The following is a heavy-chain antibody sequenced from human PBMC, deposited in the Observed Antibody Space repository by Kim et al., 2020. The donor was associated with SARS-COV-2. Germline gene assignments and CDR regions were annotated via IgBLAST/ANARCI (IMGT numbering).Heavy chain of an antibody. CDR2: ISGSGGST. Sequence: GGSLRLSCAASGFTFSSYAMSWVRQAPGKGLEWVAAISGSGGSTYYADSVKGRFTISRDNSKNTLYLQMNSMRAEDTAVYYCAKDERKSSSSWYGEVFDYWGQGTLVTVSS. V-gene: IGHV3-23*01. CDR3: AKDERKSSSSWYGEVFDY. CDR1: GFTFSSYA. J-gene: IGHJ4*02. D-gene: IGHD6-13*01.